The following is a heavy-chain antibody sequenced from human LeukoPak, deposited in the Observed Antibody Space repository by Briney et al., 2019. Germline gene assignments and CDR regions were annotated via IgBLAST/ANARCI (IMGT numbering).Heavy chain of an antibody. CDR3: ARGQDIVVVPAARLDYNWFDP. CDR1: GYTFTSYD. Sequence: GASVKVSCKASGYTFTSYDINWVRQATGQGLEWMGWMNPNSGNIGYAQKFQGRVTITRNTSISTAYMELSSLRSEDTAVYYCARGQDIVVVPAARLDYNWFDPWGQGTLVTVSS. V-gene: IGHV1-8*03. CDR2: MNPNSGNI. D-gene: IGHD2-2*01. J-gene: IGHJ5*02.